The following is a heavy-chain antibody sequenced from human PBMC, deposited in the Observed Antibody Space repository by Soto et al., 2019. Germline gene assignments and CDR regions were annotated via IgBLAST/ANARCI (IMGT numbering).Heavy chain of an antibody. CDR1: GFTFSTYW. D-gene: IGHD2-2*01. CDR3: ARDPGSSAFDI. Sequence: GGSLRLSCAASGFTFSTYWMSWVRHAPGKGPEFVANIKEDGGVKNYVDFVRGRFTISRDNAKNSVYLQMNSLRSEDTAVYYCARDPGSSAFDIWGQGAVVTVSS. V-gene: IGHV3-7*04. CDR2: IKEDGGVK. J-gene: IGHJ3*02.